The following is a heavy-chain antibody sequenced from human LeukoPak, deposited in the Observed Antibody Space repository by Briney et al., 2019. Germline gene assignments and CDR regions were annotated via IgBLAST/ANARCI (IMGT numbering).Heavy chain of an antibody. D-gene: IGHD3-22*01. CDR3: ARGGGGYYDSSGYYPDYFDY. Sequence: PGGSLRLSCAASGFTVSSNYMSWVRQAPGKGLEWVSVIYSGGSTYYADSVKGRFTDSRDNSKNTLYLQMNSLRAEDTAVYYCARGGGGYYDSSGYYPDYFDYWGQGTLVTVSS. CDR2: IYSGGST. J-gene: IGHJ4*02. V-gene: IGHV3-53*01. CDR1: GFTVSSNY.